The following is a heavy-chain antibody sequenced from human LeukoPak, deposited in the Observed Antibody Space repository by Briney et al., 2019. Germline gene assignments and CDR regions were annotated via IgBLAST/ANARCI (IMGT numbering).Heavy chain of an antibody. J-gene: IGHJ4*02. CDR3: ARDPSTSYCVDY. CDR2: TNPNSGGT. CDR1: GYTFTAYY. D-gene: IGHD6-6*01. Sequence: GASVKVSCKPSGYTFTAYYLHWVRQAPGQGLEWMGWTNPNSGGTKYAQKFQGRFTMTRDTSISTAHMELSRLTSDDTAVYYCARDPSTSYCVDYWGLGTLVTVSS. V-gene: IGHV1-2*02.